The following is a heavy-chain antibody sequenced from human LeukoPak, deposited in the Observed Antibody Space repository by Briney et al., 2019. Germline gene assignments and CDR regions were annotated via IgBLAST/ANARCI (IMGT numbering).Heavy chain of an antibody. CDR1: GGSVSSGSYY. D-gene: IGHD4-17*01. V-gene: IGHV4-61*01. CDR3: AREPHDYGAVPGI. Sequence: SETLSLTCTVSGGSVSSGSYYWSWIRQPPEKGLEWIGYIYYSGSTNYNPSLKSRITISLDTSKSQFSLKLSSVTAADTAVYYCAREPHDYGAVPGIWGQGTMVTVSS. J-gene: IGHJ3*02. CDR2: IYYSGST.